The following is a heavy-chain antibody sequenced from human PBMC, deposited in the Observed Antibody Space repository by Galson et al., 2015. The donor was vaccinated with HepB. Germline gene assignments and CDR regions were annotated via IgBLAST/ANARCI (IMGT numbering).Heavy chain of an antibody. J-gene: IGHJ2*01. CDR3: GNRRHDSSGNWDNGYFDL. Sequence: PALVKPTQTLTLTCTFSGFSLSTSGVGVGWVRQPPGKALEWLAVIYWGDDKRYNPSLKNRLTISKGTSNSHVVLTLTNVDPADTATYFCGNRRHDSSGNWDNGYFDLWGRGTLVTVSS. CDR1: GFSLSTSGVG. CDR2: IYWGDDK. V-gene: IGHV2-5*02. D-gene: IGHD1/OR15-1a*01.